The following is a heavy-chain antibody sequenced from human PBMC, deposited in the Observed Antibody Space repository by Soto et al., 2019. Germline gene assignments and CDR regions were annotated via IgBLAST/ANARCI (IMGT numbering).Heavy chain of an antibody. V-gene: IGHV3-7*01. CDR3: ARDRAATSPGPEYYFDY. CDR2: IKEDGSEK. J-gene: IGHJ4*02. Sequence: EVQLVESGGGLVQPGGSLRLSCAASGFTFSSYWMTWVRQAPGKGLEWVANIKEDGSEKYYVDFVRGRFTISRDKAKNSLYLQMNRLRAEDTAVYYCARDRAATSPGPEYYFDYWGQGTLVTVSS. D-gene: IGHD6-13*01. CDR1: GFTFSSYW.